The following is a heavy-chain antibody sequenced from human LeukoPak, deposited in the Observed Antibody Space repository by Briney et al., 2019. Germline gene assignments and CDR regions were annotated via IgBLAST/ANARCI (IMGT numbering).Heavy chain of an antibody. D-gene: IGHD6-19*01. J-gene: IGHJ4*02. CDR2: IYYSGTT. CDR3: ARQDSAVSGIDY. V-gene: IGHV4-39*01. CDR1: GGSISSGSHY. Sequence: PSETLSLTCTVSGGSISSGSHYWGWIRQPPGKGLEWIGSIYYSGTTYYSPSVKSRVTISLDKSKDQFSLKLNFVTAADTAAYYCARQDSAVSGIDYWGQGTPVTVSS.